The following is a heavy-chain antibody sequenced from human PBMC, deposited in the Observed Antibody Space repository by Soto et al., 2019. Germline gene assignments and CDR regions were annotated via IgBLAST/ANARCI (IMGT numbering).Heavy chain of an antibody. D-gene: IGHD6-19*01. J-gene: IGHJ6*02. V-gene: IGHV1-24*01. CDR1: GYTLTELS. CDR3: ARDVTAGAYYYGMDV. Sequence: ASVKVSCKVSGYTLTELSMHWVRQAPGKGLEWMGGFDPEDGETIYAQKFQGRVTMTTDTSTSTAYMELRSLRSDDTAVYYCARDVTAGAYYYGMDVWGQGTMVTVSS. CDR2: FDPEDGET.